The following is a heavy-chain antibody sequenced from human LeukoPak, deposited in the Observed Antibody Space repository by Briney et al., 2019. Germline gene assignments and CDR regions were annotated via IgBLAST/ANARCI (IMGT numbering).Heavy chain of an antibody. Sequence: GGSLRLSCSVSGFTFSTYVMHWVRQAPGKGLEYVSAISSNGDNTYYADPVKGRFTISRDNSKNTLYLQMSSLRADDTAVYYCVRGAGYWGQGTLGTGSS. CDR3: VRGAGY. J-gene: IGHJ4*02. CDR2: ISSNGDNT. CDR1: GFTFSTYV. V-gene: IGHV3-64D*06.